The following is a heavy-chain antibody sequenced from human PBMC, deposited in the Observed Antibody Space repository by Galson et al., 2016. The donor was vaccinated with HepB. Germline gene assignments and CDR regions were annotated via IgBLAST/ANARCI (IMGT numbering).Heavy chain of an antibody. CDR2: SDPENGET. CDR3: ATGSGSSSREYYYYYYGMDV. D-gene: IGHD6-6*01. J-gene: IGHJ6*02. V-gene: IGHV1-24*01. Sequence: LEWMGGSDPENGETIYAQKFQGRVTMAEDTSTDTAYMELSSLRSEDTAVYYCATGSGSSSREYYYYYYGMDVWGQGTTVTVSS.